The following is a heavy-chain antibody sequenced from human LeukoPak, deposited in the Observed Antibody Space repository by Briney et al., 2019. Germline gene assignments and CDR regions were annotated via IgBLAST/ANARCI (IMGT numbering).Heavy chain of an antibody. CDR3: ARATGYSSSWYHRGYYFDY. V-gene: IGHV3-53*01. J-gene: IGHJ4*02. D-gene: IGHD6-13*01. Sequence: PGGSLRLSCAASGFTFSSNYMSWVRQAPGKGLEWVSVIYSGGSTYYTDSVTGGCTISRDKSKNKRYLKMKSMRTEDTAVYYCARATGYSSSWYHRGYYFDYWGQGTLVTVSS. CDR2: IYSGGST. CDR1: GFTFSSNY.